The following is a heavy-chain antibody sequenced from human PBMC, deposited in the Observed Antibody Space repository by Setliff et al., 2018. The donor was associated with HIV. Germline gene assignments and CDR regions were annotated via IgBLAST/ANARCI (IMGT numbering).Heavy chain of an antibody. CDR1: GGTFSSYT. J-gene: IGHJ4*02. V-gene: IGHV1-69*02. D-gene: IGHD5-18*01. CDR3: ATRGYSYGYFDY. CDR2: IIPILGIA. Sequence: ASVKVSCKASGGTFSSYTIGWVRQAPGQGLEWMGRIIPILGIANYAQKFQGRVTITADKSTSTAYMELSSLRSEDTAVYYCATRGYSYGYFDYWGQGTLVTVSS.